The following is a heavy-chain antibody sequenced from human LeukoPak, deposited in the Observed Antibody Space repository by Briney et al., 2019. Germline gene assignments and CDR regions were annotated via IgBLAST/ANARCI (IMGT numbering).Heavy chain of an antibody. D-gene: IGHD3-3*01. CDR1: GFTFSSYW. CDR3: ARLQTDDVFGVVIYYYYYMDV. V-gene: IGHV3-7*01. Sequence: GGSLRLSCAASGFTFSSYWMSWVRQAPGKGLEWVANIKQDGSEKYYVDSVKGRFTISRDNAKNSLYLQMNSLRAENTAVYYCARLQTDDVFGVVIYYYYYMDVWGKGTTVTVSS. CDR2: IKQDGSEK. J-gene: IGHJ6*03.